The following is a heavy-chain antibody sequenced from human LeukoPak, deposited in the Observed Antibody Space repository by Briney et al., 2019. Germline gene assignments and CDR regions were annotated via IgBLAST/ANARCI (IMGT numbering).Heavy chain of an antibody. D-gene: IGHD6-13*01. Sequence: PGGSLRLSCAASGFTFNYYWMSWVRQAPGKGLDWVANINEDGSVKHYVDSVKGRFTISRDNAKNSVYLHMNSLRAEDTAVYYCATSAAAAGTEWGQGILVTVS. CDR3: ATSAAAAGTE. V-gene: IGHV3-7*03. CDR1: GFTFNYYW. CDR2: INEDGSVK. J-gene: IGHJ4*02.